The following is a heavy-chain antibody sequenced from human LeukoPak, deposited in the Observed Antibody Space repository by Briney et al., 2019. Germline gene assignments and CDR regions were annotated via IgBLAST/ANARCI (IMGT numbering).Heavy chain of an antibody. CDR3: ARGGID. D-gene: IGHD1-26*01. Sequence: GGSLRLSCAASGFTFDDYAMHWVRQAPGKGLEWVSGISWNSGSIGYADSVKGRFTISRDNAKNSLYLQMNSLRAEDTAVYYCARGGIDWGQGTLVTVSS. V-gene: IGHV3-9*01. CDR2: ISWNSGSI. CDR1: GFTFDDYA. J-gene: IGHJ4*02.